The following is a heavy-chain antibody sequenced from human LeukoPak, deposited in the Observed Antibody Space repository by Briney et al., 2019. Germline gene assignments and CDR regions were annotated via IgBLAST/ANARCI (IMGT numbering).Heavy chain of an antibody. J-gene: IGHJ4*02. D-gene: IGHD3-10*01. CDR1: GGSLSSTTYY. Sequence: SETLSLTCTVSGGSLSSTTYYWRWIRQPPGTGLEWNASINYSGSTYYNPSRKSRFTISVNTSENQCSLKLTSGTAADTAVYYWPRYVVYGSGKYYFDYWGQGTLVTVSS. CDR3: PRYVVYGSGKYYFDY. CDR2: INYSGST. V-gene: IGHV4-39*01.